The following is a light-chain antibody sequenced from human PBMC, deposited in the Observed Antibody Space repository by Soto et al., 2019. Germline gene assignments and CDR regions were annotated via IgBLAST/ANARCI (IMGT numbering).Light chain of an antibody. V-gene: IGLV1-47*01. CDR3: AAWDDSLSGGDVV. J-gene: IGLJ2*01. CDR1: SSNIGSNY. Sequence: QSLLTQPPSASGTPGQRVTISCSGSSSNIGSNYVYWYQQLPGTAPKLLIYRNNQRPSGVPDRFSGSKSGTSASLAISGLRSEDEADYYCAAWDDSLSGGDVVFGGGTKLTVL. CDR2: RNN.